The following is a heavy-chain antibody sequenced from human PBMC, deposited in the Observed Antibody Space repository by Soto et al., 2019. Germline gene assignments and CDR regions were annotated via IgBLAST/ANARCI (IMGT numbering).Heavy chain of an antibody. CDR2: IFHSGGT. Sequence: QLQLQESGPGLVKPSGTLSLTCVVSGGSIRSTNWWSWVRQPPGEGLEWIGEIFHSGGTNYNPSLKGRITISVDKSKNQFFLKLTSVTAADTAVYYCAHQQLVTYNYYGMDVWGPGTTVTVSS. D-gene: IGHD6-13*01. J-gene: IGHJ6*02. V-gene: IGHV4-4*02. CDR1: GGSIRSTNW. CDR3: AHQQLVTYNYYGMDV.